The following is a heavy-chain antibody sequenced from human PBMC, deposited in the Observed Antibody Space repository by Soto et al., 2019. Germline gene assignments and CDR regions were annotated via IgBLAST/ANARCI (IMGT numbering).Heavy chain of an antibody. Sequence: SETMCLTCTVPGGSISSGGYYWSWIRQHPGKGLEWIGYIYYSGSTYYNPSLKSRVTISVDTSKNQFSLKLSSVTAADTPVYYCARDGGSGSYYSSYWGQGNLVTVSS. CDR1: GGSISSGGYY. CDR2: IYYSGST. CDR3: ARDGGSGSYYSSY. J-gene: IGHJ4*02. V-gene: IGHV4-31*03. D-gene: IGHD3-10*01.